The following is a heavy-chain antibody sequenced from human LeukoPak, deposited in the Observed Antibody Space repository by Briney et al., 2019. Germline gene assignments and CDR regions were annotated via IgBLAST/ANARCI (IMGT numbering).Heavy chain of an antibody. D-gene: IGHD2-15*01. V-gene: IGHV3-23*01. CDR1: GFTFNTYA. Sequence: GGSLRLSCAASGFTFNTYAMSWVRQAPGEGPEWVSAISGSAGSTYYADSVKGRFTISRDNSKDILYLQIHSLRAEDTAVYYCAKGKGSSSSSIDWWGQGTLVTVSS. J-gene: IGHJ4*02. CDR3: AKGKGSSSSSIDW. CDR2: ISGSAGST.